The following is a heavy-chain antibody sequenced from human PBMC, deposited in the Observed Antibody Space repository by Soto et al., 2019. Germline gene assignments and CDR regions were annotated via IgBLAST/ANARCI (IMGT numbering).Heavy chain of an antibody. J-gene: IGHJ4*02. CDR1: GDSVSSNSVV. CDR2: TYYRSKWYY. D-gene: IGHD2-8*01. Sequence: SQTLSLTCAISGDSVSSNSVVWNWIRQSPSRGLEWLGMTYYRSKWYYEYAEAVKSRIAINPDTSKNQFSLQLNSVTPEDTAVYYCARGALSVSPCTGFDYWGQGTPVTVSS. V-gene: IGHV6-1*01. CDR3: ARGALSVSPCTGFDY.